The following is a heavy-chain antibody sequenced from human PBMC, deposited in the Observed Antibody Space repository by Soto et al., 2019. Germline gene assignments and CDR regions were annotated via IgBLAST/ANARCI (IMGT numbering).Heavy chain of an antibody. CDR3: AAGGGLPRYY. D-gene: IGHD5-12*01. J-gene: IGHJ4*02. CDR2: IYHCGST. V-gene: IGHV4-30-2*01. Sequence: QLQLQESGSGLVKPSQTLSLTCAVSGGAISSGGYSWSWIRQPPGKGLEWIGYIYHCGSTYDNPYHNSRVTISVDRSKNQSSLKLSSVPAADTAVYYCAAGGGLPRYYWGQGTLVTVSS. CDR1: GGAISSGGYS.